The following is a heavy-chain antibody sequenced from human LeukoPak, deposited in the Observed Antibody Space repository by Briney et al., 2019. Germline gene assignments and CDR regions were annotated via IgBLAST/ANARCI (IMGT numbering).Heavy chain of an antibody. CDR2: INRGVGSTST. D-gene: IGHD5-18*01. V-gene: IGHV3-23*01. CDR1: GFTFSSYA. CDR3: ARDNELWSTLDY. Sequence: GGSLRLSCAASGFTFSSYAMSWVRQAPGKGLECVSSINRGVGSTSTYYADSVKGRFTISRDNSKNTLYLQMNNLRADDTAVYYCARDNELWSTLDYWGQGTLVTVSS. J-gene: IGHJ4*02.